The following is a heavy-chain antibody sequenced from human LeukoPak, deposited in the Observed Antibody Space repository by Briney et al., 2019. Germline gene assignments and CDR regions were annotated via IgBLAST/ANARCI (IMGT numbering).Heavy chain of an antibody. D-gene: IGHD3-3*01. J-gene: IGHJ4*02. CDR2: IYYRGST. CDR3: AKTTYYDFWSGYYTFDY. V-gene: IGHV4-59*08. Sequence: SETLSLTCTVSGGSISSYYWSWIRQPPGKGLEWIGYIYYRGSTNYNPSLKSRVTISVDTSKNQFSLKLSSVTAADTAVYYCAKTTYYDFWSGYYTFDYWGQGTLVTVSS. CDR1: GGSISSYY.